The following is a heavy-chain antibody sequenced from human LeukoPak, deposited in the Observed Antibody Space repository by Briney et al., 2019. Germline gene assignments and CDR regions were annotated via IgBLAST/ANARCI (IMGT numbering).Heavy chain of an antibody. Sequence: SLRLSCTASGLTLGDYAMIWVRQAPRKGLDWAGFIKSKAYGGTTDYAASVKGRFIISRDDSKSIAYLQINSLKTEDTAVYFCTRGRQYCSGGSCYSFDNWGQGTLVTVSS. CDR1: GLTLGDYA. CDR3: TRGRQYCSGGSCYSFDN. D-gene: IGHD2-15*01. J-gene: IGHJ4*02. V-gene: IGHV3-49*04. CDR2: IKSKAYGGTT.